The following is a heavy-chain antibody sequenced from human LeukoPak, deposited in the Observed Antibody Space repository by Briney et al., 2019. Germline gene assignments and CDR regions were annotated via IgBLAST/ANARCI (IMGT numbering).Heavy chain of an antibody. V-gene: IGHV3-23*01. CDR1: GFTFSSYA. D-gene: IGHD6-13*01. CDR3: ARYSSSWSKPYYFDY. CDR2: ISGSGGDT. Sequence: GGSLRLSCAASGFTFSSYAMSWVRQAPGKGLEWVSSISGSGGDTYYADSVKGRFTISRDNSKNTLYLQMNSLRAEDTAVYYCARYSSSWSKPYYFDYWGQGTLVTVSS. J-gene: IGHJ4*02.